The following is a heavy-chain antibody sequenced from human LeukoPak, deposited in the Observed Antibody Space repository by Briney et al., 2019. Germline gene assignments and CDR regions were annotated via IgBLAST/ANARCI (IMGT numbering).Heavy chain of an antibody. CDR1: GGTFGRYA. J-gene: IGHJ4*02. CDR2: MISIFGTT. Sequence: ASVKVSCKASGGTFGRYAISWVRQAPGQGLEWLGGMISIFGTTNYAQKFQGRVTSTTDESTSTAYMELSRLRSDDTAVYYGARGRYQLHGYWGQGTLVTVSS. D-gene: IGHD2-2*01. CDR3: ARGRYQLHGY. V-gene: IGHV1-69*05.